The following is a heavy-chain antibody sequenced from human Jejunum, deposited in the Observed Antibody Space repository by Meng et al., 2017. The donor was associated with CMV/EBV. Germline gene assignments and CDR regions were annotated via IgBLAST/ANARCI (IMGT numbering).Heavy chain of an antibody. D-gene: IGHD4-23*01. Sequence: CKASGYPFTAYWPHWVRQAPGQGLEWMGRIHPNAGSIDYAQKFQGRVTMTRDTSISTVYMDLSSLTSGDTAVYYCTRDYSGNWAIDYWGQGTLVTVSS. CDR2: IHPNAGSI. J-gene: IGHJ4*02. V-gene: IGHV1-2*06. CDR3: TRDYSGNWAIDY. CDR1: GYPFTAYW.